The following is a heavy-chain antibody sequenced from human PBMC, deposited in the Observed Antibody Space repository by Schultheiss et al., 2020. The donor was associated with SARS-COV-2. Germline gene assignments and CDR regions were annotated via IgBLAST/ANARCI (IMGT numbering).Heavy chain of an antibody. CDR1: GFTFSSYA. CDR2: ISGSGGST. CDR3: AKGEGGHWYFDL. Sequence: GGSLRLSCAASGFTFSSYAMSWVRQAPGKGLEWFSAISGSGGSTYYADSVKGRFTISRDNSKNTLYLQMNSLRAEDTAVYYCAKGEGGHWYFDLWGRGTLVTVSS. D-gene: IGHD2-15*01. J-gene: IGHJ2*01. V-gene: IGHV3-23*01.